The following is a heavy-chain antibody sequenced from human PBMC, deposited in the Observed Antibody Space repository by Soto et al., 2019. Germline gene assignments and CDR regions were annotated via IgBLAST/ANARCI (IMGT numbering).Heavy chain of an antibody. J-gene: IGHJ6*02. D-gene: IGHD1-1*01. CDR1: GYTFTSYG. CDR2: ISAYNGNT. Sequence: GASVKVSCKASGYTFTSYGISWVRQAPGQGLEWMGWISAYNGNTNYAQKLQGRVTMTTDTSTSTAYMELRSLRSDDTAVYYCARDTVVQKNYYYYYGMGVWGQGTTVTVSS. V-gene: IGHV1-18*01. CDR3: ARDTVVQKNYYYYYGMGV.